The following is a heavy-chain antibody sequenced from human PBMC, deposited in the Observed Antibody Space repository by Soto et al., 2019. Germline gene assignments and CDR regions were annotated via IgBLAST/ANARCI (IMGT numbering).Heavy chain of an antibody. CDR3: ARGRNTLFGVVTRRDGMDV. D-gene: IGHD3-3*01. CDR1: GGSFSGYY. Sequence: QVQLQQWGAGLLKPSETLSLTCAVYGGSFSGYYWSWIRQPPGKGLEWIGEINHSGSTNYNPPLKSRVTISVDSSKNQYSLKLSSVTAADTAVYYCARGRNTLFGVVTRRDGMDVWGQGTTVTVSS. J-gene: IGHJ6*02. V-gene: IGHV4-34*01. CDR2: INHSGST.